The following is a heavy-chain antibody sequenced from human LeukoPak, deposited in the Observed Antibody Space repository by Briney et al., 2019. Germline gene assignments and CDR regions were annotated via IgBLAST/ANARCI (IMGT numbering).Heavy chain of an antibody. J-gene: IGHJ4*02. V-gene: IGHV3-30*18. CDR1: GFTFDDYG. Sequence: GGSLRLSCAASGFTFDDYGMHWVRQAPGKGLEWVAVISFDGSYKHYADSVKGRFTISRDNSKNTLYMQMNSLRAEDTAVYYCAKDVLVRGVINGFDYWGQGTLVTVSS. CDR2: ISFDGSYK. D-gene: IGHD3-10*01. CDR3: AKDVLVRGVINGFDY.